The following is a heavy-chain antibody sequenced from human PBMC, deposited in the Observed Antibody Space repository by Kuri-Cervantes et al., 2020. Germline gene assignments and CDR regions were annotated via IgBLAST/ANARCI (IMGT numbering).Heavy chain of an antibody. D-gene: IGHD3-3*01. CDR3: ARPPPELYYDFWSGYYGAMRDYYGMDV. CDR1: GFTVSSNY. CDR2: IYSGGST. Sequence: ETLSLTCAASGFTVSSNYMSWVRQAPGKGLEWVSVIYSGGSTYYADSVKGRFTISRDNSKNTLYLQMNSLRAEDTAVYYCARPPPELYYDFWSGYYGAMRDYYGMDVWGQGTTVTVSS. V-gene: IGHV3-53*05. J-gene: IGHJ6*02.